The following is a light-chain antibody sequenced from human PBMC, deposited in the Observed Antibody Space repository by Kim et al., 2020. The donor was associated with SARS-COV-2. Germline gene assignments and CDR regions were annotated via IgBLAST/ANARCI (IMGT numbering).Light chain of an antibody. CDR3: QQYNYWPYT. CDR1: QSISVS. Sequence: EIVMTQSPGTLSVSPGERATLSCRASQSISVSLAWYQQKPGRAPRLLISGVSTRATGIPARFSGSGSGTEFTLSISSLQSEDFAVYYCQQYNYWPYTAGQGTKLEI. CDR2: GVS. V-gene: IGKV3-15*01. J-gene: IGKJ2*01.